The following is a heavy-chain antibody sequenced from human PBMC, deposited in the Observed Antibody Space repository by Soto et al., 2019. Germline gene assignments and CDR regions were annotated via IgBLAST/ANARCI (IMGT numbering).Heavy chain of an antibody. Sequence: QPGGSLRLSCAASGFTFSSYGMHWVRQAPGEGLEWVAVISYDGSNKYYADSVKGRFTISRDNSKNTLYLQMNSLRAEDTAVYYCAKDEAYYYYGMDVWGQGTTVTVSS. CDR2: ISYDGSNK. CDR1: GFTFSSYG. CDR3: AKDEAYYYYGMDV. V-gene: IGHV3-30*18. J-gene: IGHJ6*02.